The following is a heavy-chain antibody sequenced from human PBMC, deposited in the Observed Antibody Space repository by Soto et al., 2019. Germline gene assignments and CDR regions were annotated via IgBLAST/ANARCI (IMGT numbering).Heavy chain of an antibody. Sequence: GESLKISCQGSGYTFTNYWIGWVRQMPGKGLEWMGIIYPGDSDTKYNPSFQGQVTISADKSITTTYLQWSSLKASDTAIYYCAASILHCAMDFWGQRSLVTLSS. V-gene: IGHV5-51*01. J-gene: IGHJ6*02. CDR3: AASILHCAMDF. CDR1: GYTFTNYW. D-gene: IGHD1-26*01. CDR2: IYPGDSDT.